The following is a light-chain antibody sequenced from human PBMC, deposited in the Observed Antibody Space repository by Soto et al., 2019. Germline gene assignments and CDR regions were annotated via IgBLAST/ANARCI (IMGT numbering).Light chain of an antibody. V-gene: IGKV3-20*01. Sequence: EIVLTQSPATLSLSPGERATLSCRASPSVTNFLARYQQKPGQAPRLLNYGASNRATGIPDRFSGSGSGTDFTLTISRLEPEDFAVYYCQQYGSSGTFGQGTKVDIK. CDR2: GAS. CDR3: QQYGSSGT. J-gene: IGKJ1*01. CDR1: PSVTNF.